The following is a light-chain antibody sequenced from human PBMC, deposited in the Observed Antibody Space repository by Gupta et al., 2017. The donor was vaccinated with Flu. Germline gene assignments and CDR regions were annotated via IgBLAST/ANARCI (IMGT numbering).Light chain of an antibody. CDR2: KDT. CDR1: SLSTQY. V-gene: IGLV3-25*03. J-gene: IGLJ3*02. CDR3: QSADNSGTYVV. Sequence: SYALTQPPSVSVSPGQTATISCSGDSLSTQYTYWYQQKPGRAPLLVIFKDTERPSGIPERFSSSNSGTVVTLTIRGVQAEDEAAYFCQSADNSGTYVVFGGGTKLTV.